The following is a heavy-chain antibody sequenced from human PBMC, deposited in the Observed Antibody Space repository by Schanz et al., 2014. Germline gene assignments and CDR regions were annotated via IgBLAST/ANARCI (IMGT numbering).Heavy chain of an antibody. CDR1: GYSFTDYA. Sequence: QVQLVQSGVEVKRPGASVRVSCKASGYSFTDYAIHWVRQAPGQGLEWMGWISAFDDKTDYAQNFQGRLIMTTDTSTTTVYMELRGLRSDDTAVYYCARETTIITGGALDVWGQGTMVTVSS. D-gene: IGHD3-9*01. J-gene: IGHJ3*01. V-gene: IGHV1-18*01. CDR3: ARETTIITGGALDV. CDR2: ISAFDDKT.